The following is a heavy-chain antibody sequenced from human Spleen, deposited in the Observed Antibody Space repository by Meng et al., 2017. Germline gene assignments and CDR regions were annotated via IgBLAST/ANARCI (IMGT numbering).Heavy chain of an antibody. CDR1: GASISSDNW. J-gene: IGHJ4*02. Sequence: SETLSLTCAVSGASISSDNWWSWVRQPPGKGLEWIGEIYHSGSTNYNPSLKSRITISVDKPKNQFSLTLSSVTAVDTAVYYCARSDFGVVIPFEYWGQGTLVTVSS. V-gene: IGHV4-4*02. D-gene: IGHD3-3*01. CDR2: IYHSGST. CDR3: ARSDFGVVIPFEY.